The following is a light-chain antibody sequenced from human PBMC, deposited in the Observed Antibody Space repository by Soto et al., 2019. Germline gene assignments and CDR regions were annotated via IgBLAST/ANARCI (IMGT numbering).Light chain of an antibody. Sequence: DIQMTQSPSTLSASVGDRVTITCRASQSISSWLAWYQQKPGKAPKLLIYDASSLESGLPSRFSGSGSGTEFTLTISSLQPDDFATYYCQQYNSYRWTFGQGTK. CDR2: DAS. CDR1: QSISSW. V-gene: IGKV1-5*01. J-gene: IGKJ1*01. CDR3: QQYNSYRWT.